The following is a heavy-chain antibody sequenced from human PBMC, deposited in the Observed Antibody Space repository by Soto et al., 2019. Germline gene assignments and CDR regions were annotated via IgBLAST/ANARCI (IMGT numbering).Heavy chain of an antibody. CDR3: ARDSMSLSGGDQRTTDS. V-gene: IGHV1-69*13. J-gene: IGHJ4*02. CDR1: GGSFRSYA. Sequence: SVKVCCKASGGSFRSYAMRWVRQAPGKGLDCMGRLLPIFGTPTSAQKFQGRVTITAAESTSTAYMELSSLRSEDTAVYYCARDSMSLSGGDQRTTDSWGQGTLVTVSS. D-gene: IGHD2-21*02. CDR2: LLPIFGTP.